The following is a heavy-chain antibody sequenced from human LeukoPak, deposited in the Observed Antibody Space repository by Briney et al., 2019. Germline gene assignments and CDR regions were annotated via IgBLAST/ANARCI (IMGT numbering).Heavy chain of an antibody. Sequence: GGSLRLSCAASGFTFSNYWMSWVRQAPGKGLEWVANIKQDGSEKYYVDSVKGRFTISRDNAKNSLYLQMNSLRAEDTAVYYCARGGAVRGVRPFWGQGTLVTVSS. CDR2: IKQDGSEK. J-gene: IGHJ4*02. V-gene: IGHV3-7*03. CDR3: ARGGAVRGVRPF. CDR1: GFTFSNYW. D-gene: IGHD3-10*01.